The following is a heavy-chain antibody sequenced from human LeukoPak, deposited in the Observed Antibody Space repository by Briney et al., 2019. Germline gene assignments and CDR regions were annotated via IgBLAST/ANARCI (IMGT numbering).Heavy chain of an antibody. Sequence: ASVKVSCKASGYTFTSYAMHWVRQAPGQRLEWMGWINAGNGNTKYSQKFQGRVTITRDTSASTAYMELSSLRSEDTAVYYCARPSTTYYYDSSGPLDYYGMDVWGQGTTVTVSS. CDR3: ARPSTTYYYDSSGPLDYYGMDV. CDR2: INAGNGNT. CDR1: GYTFTSYA. V-gene: IGHV1-3*01. D-gene: IGHD3-22*01. J-gene: IGHJ6*02.